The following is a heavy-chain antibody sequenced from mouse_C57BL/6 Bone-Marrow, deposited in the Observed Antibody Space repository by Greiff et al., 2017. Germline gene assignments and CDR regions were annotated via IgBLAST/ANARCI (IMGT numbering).Heavy chain of an antibody. V-gene: IGHV5-4*01. J-gene: IGHJ2*01. Sequence: EVKVEESGGGLVKPGGSLKLSCAASGFTFSSYAMSWVRQTPEKRLEWVATISDGGSYTYYPDNVKGRFTISRDNAKNNLYLQMSHLKSEDTAMYYCARDLRPDYFDYWGQGTTLTVSS. D-gene: IGHD3-2*02. CDR1: GFTFSSYA. CDR2: ISDGGSYT. CDR3: ARDLRPDYFDY.